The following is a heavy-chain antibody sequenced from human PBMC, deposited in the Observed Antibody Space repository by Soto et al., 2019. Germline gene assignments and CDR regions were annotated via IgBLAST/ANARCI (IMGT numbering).Heavy chain of an antibody. Sequence: GGSLRLSCAASGFTSSDYYMSWIRQAPGKGLEWVSYISSSGSTIYYADSVKGRFTISRDNAKNSLYLQMNSLRAEDTAVYYCARKGSSNSWPLDYWGQGTLVTVSS. CDR2: ISSSGSTI. J-gene: IGHJ4*02. CDR1: GFTSSDYY. D-gene: IGHD2-2*01. CDR3: ARKGSSNSWPLDY. V-gene: IGHV3-11*01.